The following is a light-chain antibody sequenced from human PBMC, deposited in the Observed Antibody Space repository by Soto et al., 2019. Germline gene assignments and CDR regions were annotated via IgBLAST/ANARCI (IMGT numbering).Light chain of an antibody. CDR1: QSVSSY. Sequence: EIVLTQSPATLSLSPGERATLSCRASQSVSSYLAWYQQKPGQAPRLLIFGASIRDTGIPDRFSGSGSGTDFTLTINRMQPEDFAMYYCQQYGSSPGTFGPGTKVDIK. CDR2: GAS. V-gene: IGKV3-20*01. CDR3: QQYGSSPGT. J-gene: IGKJ1*01.